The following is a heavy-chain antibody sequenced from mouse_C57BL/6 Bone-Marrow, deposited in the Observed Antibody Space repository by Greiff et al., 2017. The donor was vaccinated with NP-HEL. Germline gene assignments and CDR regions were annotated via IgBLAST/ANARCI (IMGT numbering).Heavy chain of an antibody. CDR3: ARQRDGYSYAMDY. D-gene: IGHD2-3*01. CDR1: GFTFSDYY. V-gene: IGHV5-12*01. J-gene: IGHJ4*01. CDR2: ISNGGGST. Sequence: EVQVVESGGGLVQPGGSLKLSCAASGFTFSDYYMYWVRQTPEKRLEWVAYISNGGGSTYYPDTVKGRFTISRDNAKNTLYLQMSRLKSEDTAMYYCARQRDGYSYAMDYWGQGTSVTVSS.